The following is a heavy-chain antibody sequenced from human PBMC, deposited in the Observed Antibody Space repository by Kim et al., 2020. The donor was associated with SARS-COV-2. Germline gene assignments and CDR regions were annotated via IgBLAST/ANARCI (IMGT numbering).Heavy chain of an antibody. Sequence: SVKSRITINPDTSKNQLSLQLNSVTPEDTAVYYCARGIVAGGTSADHFDYWGQGTLVTVSS. CDR3: ARGIVAGGTSADHFDY. J-gene: IGHJ4*02. D-gene: IGHD6-13*01. V-gene: IGHV6-1*01.